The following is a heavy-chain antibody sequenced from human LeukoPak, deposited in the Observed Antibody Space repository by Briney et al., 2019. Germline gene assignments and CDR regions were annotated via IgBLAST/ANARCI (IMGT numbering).Heavy chain of an antibody. CDR1: GFTFGCWS. CDR3: ARGRPTGASRVFVVQ. J-gene: IGHJ4*02. Sequence: LRFSCAGCGFTFGCWSMTWLRMAPGKVLWLVLFLSSGSTYICYADSVRGRFTISRDNAKSSLYLLMNSLRVDDTGVYYCARGRPTGASRVFVVQWGQGTLVTVSS. D-gene: IGHD2-15*01. CDR2: LSSGSTYI. V-gene: IGHV3-21*06.